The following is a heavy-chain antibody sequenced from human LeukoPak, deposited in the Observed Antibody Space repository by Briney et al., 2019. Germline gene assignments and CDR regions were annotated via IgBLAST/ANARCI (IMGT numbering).Heavy chain of an antibody. CDR3: AKDYGEYQLLGPAFDY. D-gene: IGHD2-2*01. CDR2: IRYDGSNK. Sequence: PGGSLRLSCAASGFTFSSYAMTWVRQAPGKGLEWVAFIRYDGSNKYYADSVKGRFTISRDNSKNTLYLQMNSLRAEDTAVYYCAKDYGEYQLLGPAFDYWGQGTLVTVSS. V-gene: IGHV3-30*02. J-gene: IGHJ4*02. CDR1: GFTFSSYA.